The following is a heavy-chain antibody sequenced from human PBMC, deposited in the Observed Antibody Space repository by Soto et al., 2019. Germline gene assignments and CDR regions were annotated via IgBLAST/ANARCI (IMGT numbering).Heavy chain of an antibody. D-gene: IGHD2-15*01. J-gene: IGHJ6*03. CDR1: GYTFTSYG. CDR3: ARGAGYCSGGSCYSEVDYYYYMDV. V-gene: IGHV1-2*04. CDR2: ISPNSGGT. Sequence: ASVKVSCKASGYTFTSYGISWVRQAPGEGLEWMGWISPNSGGTNYAQKFQGWVTMTRDTSISTAYMELSRLRSDDTAVYYCARGAGYCSGGSCYSEVDYYYYMDVWGKGTTVTVSS.